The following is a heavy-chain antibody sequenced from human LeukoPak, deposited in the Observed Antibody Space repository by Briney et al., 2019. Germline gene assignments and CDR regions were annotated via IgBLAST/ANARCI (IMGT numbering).Heavy chain of an antibody. D-gene: IGHD1-26*01. CDR1: GYSFTGFN. V-gene: IGHV1-2*02. Sequence: ASVRVSCKASGYSFTGFNLHWVRQAPGQGLEWVGWINPVSGVTKYAQKFQGRVTMTRDTSIRTVYLEVRKMRSDATAVYYCARVSRFQRNLPSVGSELGYWGQGTLVIVSS. CDR2: INPVSGVT. J-gene: IGHJ4*02. CDR3: ARVSRFQRNLPSVGSELGY.